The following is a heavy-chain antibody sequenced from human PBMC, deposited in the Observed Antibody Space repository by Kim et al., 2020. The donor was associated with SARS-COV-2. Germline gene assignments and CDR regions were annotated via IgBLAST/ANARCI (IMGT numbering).Heavy chain of an antibody. V-gene: IGHV3-33*01. CDR1: GFTFSSYG. Sequence: GGSLRLSCAASGFTFSSYGMHWVRQAPGKGLEWVAVIWYDGSNKYYADSVKGRFTISRDNSKNTLYLQMNSLRAEDTAVYYCARDPKPNLGGSGSYYPHWFDPWGQGTLVTVSS. J-gene: IGHJ5*02. CDR2: IWYDGSNK. D-gene: IGHD3-10*01. CDR3: ARDPKPNLGGSGSYYPHWFDP.